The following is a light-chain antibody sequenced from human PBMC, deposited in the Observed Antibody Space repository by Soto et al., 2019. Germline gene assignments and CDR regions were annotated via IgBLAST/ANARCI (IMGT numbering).Light chain of an antibody. Sequence: ENVLTQFPGTLSVSPGEGASLSCRASQSVTLIYFGWYQQKPGQAPRLIIYGTSRRAYDLPDRFSGSGSGRDFTLTISRVEPEDVAVYYCQQYESLPWTFGQGTKIEI. CDR1: QSVTLIY. CDR2: GTS. CDR3: QQYESLPWT. J-gene: IGKJ1*01. V-gene: IGKV3-20*01.